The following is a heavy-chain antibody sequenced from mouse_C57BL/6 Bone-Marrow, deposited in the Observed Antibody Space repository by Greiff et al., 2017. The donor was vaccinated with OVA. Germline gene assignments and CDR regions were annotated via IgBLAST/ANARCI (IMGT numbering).Heavy chain of an antibody. Sequence: EVQLMESGAGLVKPGGSLKLSCAASGFTFSSYAMSWVRQTPEKRLEWVAYISSGGDYSYYADTVKGRFTISRDNARNTQYLQMSSLKSEDTAMYYCTRDRASSHWYFDFWGTGTTVTVSS. CDR3: TRDRASSHWYFDF. D-gene: IGHD1-1*01. V-gene: IGHV5-9-1*02. CDR2: ISSGGDYS. CDR1: GFTFSSYA. J-gene: IGHJ1*03.